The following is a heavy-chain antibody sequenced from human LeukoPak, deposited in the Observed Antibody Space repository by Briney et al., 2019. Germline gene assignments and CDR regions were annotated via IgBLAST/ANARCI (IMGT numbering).Heavy chain of an antibody. CDR2: IKQDGSEK. Sequence: GGSLRLSCAASGFTFSSYWMNWVRQAPGKGLEWVANIKQDGSEKYYVDSVKGRFTISRDNAKNSLYLQMNSLRAEDTAVYYCARDSRSSGEKEHDYWGQGTLVTVSS. CDR3: ARDSRSSGEKEHDY. CDR1: GFTFSSYW. V-gene: IGHV3-7*01. J-gene: IGHJ4*02. D-gene: IGHD3-22*01.